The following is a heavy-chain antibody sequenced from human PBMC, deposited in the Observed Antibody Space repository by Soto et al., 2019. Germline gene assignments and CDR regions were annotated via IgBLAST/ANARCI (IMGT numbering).Heavy chain of an antibody. Sequence: ASVKVSCKASGYTFTGYYMHWVRQAPGQGLEWMGWINPNSGGTNYAQKFQGWVTMTRDTSISTAYMELSRLRSEDTAVYYCASAPTMRGAYVDYWGQGALVTVSS. J-gene: IGHJ4*02. CDR3: ASAPTMRGAYVDY. V-gene: IGHV1-2*04. CDR1: GYTFTGYY. CDR2: INPNSGGT.